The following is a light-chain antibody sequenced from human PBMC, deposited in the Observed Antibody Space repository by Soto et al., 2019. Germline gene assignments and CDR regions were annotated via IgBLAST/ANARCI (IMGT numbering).Light chain of an antibody. CDR2: GAS. CDR1: QSVTSR. J-gene: IGKJ4*01. V-gene: IGKV1-5*01. CDR3: QQYNSYSLT. Sequence: DIQMTQSPSTLSASVGDRVTITCRASQSVTSRLAWYQQKPGKAPQLLIYGASNLESGVPSRFSGSGSGTEFTLTISSLQPDDFATYYCQQYNSYSLTFGGGTTVEIK.